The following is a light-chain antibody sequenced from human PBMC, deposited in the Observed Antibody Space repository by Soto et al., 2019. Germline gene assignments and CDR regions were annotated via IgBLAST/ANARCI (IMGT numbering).Light chain of an antibody. CDR3: QQFDTSPPST. V-gene: IGKV3-20*01. CDR1: QSVSSSY. J-gene: IGKJ5*01. CDR2: GAS. Sequence: EIVLTQSPGTLSLSPGERATLSCRASQSVSSSYLAWYQQKPDQAPRLLIYGASSRATGIPDRFSGSGSGTDFTLTISRLEPEDFAVYYCQQFDTSPPSTFGQGTRLEIK.